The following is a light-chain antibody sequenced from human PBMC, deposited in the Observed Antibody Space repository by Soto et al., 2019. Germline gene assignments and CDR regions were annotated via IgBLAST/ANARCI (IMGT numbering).Light chain of an antibody. CDR3: SSYTSSSTLV. J-gene: IGLJ2*01. CDR2: EVS. Sequence: QPASVSGSPGQSITISCTGTSSDVGGYNYVSWYQHHPGKAPKVMIYEVSNRPSGISNRFSGSKAGNTASLTISGLQAEDEADYYCSSYTSSSTLVFGGGTKVTVL. V-gene: IGLV2-14*01. CDR1: SSDVGGYNY.